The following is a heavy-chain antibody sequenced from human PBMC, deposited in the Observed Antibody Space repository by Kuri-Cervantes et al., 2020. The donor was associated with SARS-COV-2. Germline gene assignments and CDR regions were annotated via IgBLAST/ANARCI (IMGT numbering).Heavy chain of an antibody. CDR1: GFTFSSYA. D-gene: IGHD6-19*01. Sequence: GGSLRLSCAASGFTFSSYAMSWVRQAPGKGLEWVSVISASGASTYYADSVKGRFTISRDNSKNTLYLQMNSLRAEDTAVYYCAKVGTSIAVYDSFDYWGQGTLVTVSS. CDR2: ISASGAST. V-gene: IGHV3-23*01. J-gene: IGHJ4*02. CDR3: AKVGTSIAVYDSFDY.